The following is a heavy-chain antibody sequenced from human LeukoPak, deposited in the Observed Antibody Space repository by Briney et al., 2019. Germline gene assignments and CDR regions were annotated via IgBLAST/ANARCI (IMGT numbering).Heavy chain of an antibody. D-gene: IGHD1-26*01. J-gene: IGHJ4*02. Sequence: SGDXXXGYYWSWIRQPPGKGLEWIGNIYYSGTTNHNPSLKSRVTISVDTSKNQFSLKLSSATAADTATYYCARGGSYHGYWGQGTLVTVS. V-gene: IGHV4-59*01. CDR1: GDXXXGYY. CDR2: IYYSGTT. CDR3: ARGGSYHGY.